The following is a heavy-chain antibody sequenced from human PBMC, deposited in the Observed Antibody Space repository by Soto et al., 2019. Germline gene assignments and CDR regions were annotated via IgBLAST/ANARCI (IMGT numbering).Heavy chain of an antibody. V-gene: IGHV3-23*01. CDR3: AIRSRSSTFDY. CDR1: GFTFSSYA. J-gene: IGHJ4*02. Sequence: EVQLLESGGGLVQPGESLRLSCAASGFTFSSYAMSWVRQAPGKGLEWVSVISGSDDSTYYADSVKGRFTISRDNSKNTLYLQMNSLRAEDTAVYYCAIRSRSSTFDYWGQGTLVTVSS. D-gene: IGHD6-6*01. CDR2: ISGSDDST.